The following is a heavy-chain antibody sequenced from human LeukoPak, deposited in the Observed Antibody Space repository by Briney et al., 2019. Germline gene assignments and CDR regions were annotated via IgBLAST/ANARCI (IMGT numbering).Heavy chain of an antibody. D-gene: IGHD4-23*01. CDR1: GYSFTTYW. CDR2: IFPGDSDT. CDR3: ARLSDGNLDY. J-gene: IGHJ4*02. V-gene: IGHV5-51*01. Sequence: GESLDISWKGSGYSFTTYWFGWVRQIPGKGLEWIGLIFPGDSDTRYSPSFQGKVTISADKSINTAYLQWSSLKASDTDMYYCARLSDGNLDYWGQGTLVTVSS.